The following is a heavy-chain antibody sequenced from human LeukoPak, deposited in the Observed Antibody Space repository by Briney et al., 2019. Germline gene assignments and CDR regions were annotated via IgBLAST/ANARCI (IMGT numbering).Heavy chain of an antibody. J-gene: IGHJ3*02. D-gene: IGHD3-9*01. CDR1: GFTFSSYS. CDR3: ARGGGLYYDILTGYYFSPHAFDI. Sequence: GGSLRLSCAASGFTFSSYSMNWVRQAPGKGLEWVSSFSSSSNYIYYADSVKGRFTISRDNAKNSLYLQMNSPRAEDTAVYYCARGGGLYYDILTGYYFSPHAFDIWGQGTMVTVSS. V-gene: IGHV3-21*01. CDR2: FSSSSNYI.